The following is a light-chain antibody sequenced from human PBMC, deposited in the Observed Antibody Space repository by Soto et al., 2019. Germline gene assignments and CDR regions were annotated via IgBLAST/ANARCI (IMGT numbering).Light chain of an antibody. CDR2: EVV. Sequence: SALTQPASVSGSPGQSITISCTGTSSDVGAYDYVSWWQHHPGKAPKLIIYEVVFRPSGISDRFSGSKSGNTASLAISGLQAEDEGDYYCSSFTDRSTVLFGGGTKLTVL. CDR1: SSDVGAYDY. CDR3: SSFTDRSTVL. V-gene: IGLV2-14*01. J-gene: IGLJ2*01.